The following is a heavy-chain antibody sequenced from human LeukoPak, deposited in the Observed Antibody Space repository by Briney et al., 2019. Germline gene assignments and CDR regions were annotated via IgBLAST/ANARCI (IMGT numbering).Heavy chain of an antibody. J-gene: IGHJ6*03. D-gene: IGHD2-15*01. Sequence: PSETLSLTCAVYGGSLSGYYWSWIRQPPGKGLEWIGEINHSGSTNYNPSLKSRVTISVDTSKNQFSLKLSSVTAADTAVYYCARGWGGYCSGGSCYSLGYYYYMDVWGKGTTVTVSS. CDR2: INHSGST. CDR1: GGSLSGYY. V-gene: IGHV4-34*01. CDR3: ARGWGGYCSGGSCYSLGYYYYMDV.